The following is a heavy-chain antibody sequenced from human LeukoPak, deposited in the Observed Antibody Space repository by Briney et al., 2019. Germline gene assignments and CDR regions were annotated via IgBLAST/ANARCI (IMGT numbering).Heavy chain of an antibody. CDR3: ARDPNYYDSSGYYPVHAFDI. CDR2: IYYTGST. D-gene: IGHD3-22*01. V-gene: IGHV4-30-4*08. Sequence: KPSETLSLTCTVSGDSISSGGHYWSWIRQHPGKGLEWIGYIYYTGSTYYNPSLKSRVTISVDTSKNQFSLKLSSVTAADTAVYYCARDPNYYDSSGYYPVHAFDIWGQGTMVTVSS. J-gene: IGHJ3*02. CDR1: GDSISSGGHY.